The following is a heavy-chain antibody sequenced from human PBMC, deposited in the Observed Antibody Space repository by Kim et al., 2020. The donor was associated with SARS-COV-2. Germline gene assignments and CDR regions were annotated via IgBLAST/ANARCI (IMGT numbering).Heavy chain of an antibody. CDR3: PRGYYYGIDV. Sequence: GGSLRLSYAASGFTFSRYWMHWVRQAPGKGLVWVAGIERDGTKISYADSVKGRFTISRDNAKSTLYLQMNSLRAEDSAVYYCPRGYYYGIDVWGQGTTVTVSS. J-gene: IGHJ6*02. CDR2: IERDGTKI. D-gene: IGHD3-16*01. CDR1: GFTFSRYW. V-gene: IGHV3-74*01.